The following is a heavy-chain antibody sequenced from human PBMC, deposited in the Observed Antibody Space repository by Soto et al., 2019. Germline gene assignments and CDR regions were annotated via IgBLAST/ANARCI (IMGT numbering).Heavy chain of an antibody. J-gene: IGHJ5*02. Sequence: QVQLQESGPGLVKPSETLSLTCTVSGGSISGGDYYWTWISQSPGKGLEWIRNIYYTGTTSYNPSPKSKVNISVDTSNNHCSPALNSVTSTDADIYYCARGMGIIRRNESWGQATLVIVST. CDR1: GGSISGGDYY. CDR3: ARGMGIIRRNES. V-gene: IGHV4-30-4*01. D-gene: IGHD1-1*01. CDR2: IYYTGTT.